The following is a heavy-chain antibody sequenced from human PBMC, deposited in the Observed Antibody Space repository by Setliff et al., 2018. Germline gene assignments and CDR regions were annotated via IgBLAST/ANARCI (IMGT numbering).Heavy chain of an antibody. CDR1: GGSISSGNYY. CDR3: ARALGYCSRTSCYADAFDI. D-gene: IGHD2-2*01. V-gene: IGHV4-39*07. CDR2: IYYSGST. Sequence: SETLSLTCTVSGGSISSGNYYWGWIRQPPGKGLEWIGSIYYSGSTYYNPSLKSRVTISVDTSKNHFSLKLSSVTAADTAVYYCARALGYCSRTSCYADAFDIWGQGTMVTVSS. J-gene: IGHJ3*02.